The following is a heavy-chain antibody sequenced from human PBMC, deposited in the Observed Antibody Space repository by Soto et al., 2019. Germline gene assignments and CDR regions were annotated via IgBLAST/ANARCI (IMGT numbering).Heavy chain of an antibody. CDR3: ARGYHYYDSSGYDKWDAFDI. V-gene: IGHV3-21*01. CDR1: GFTFSSYS. J-gene: IGHJ3*02. D-gene: IGHD3-22*01. CDR2: ISSSSSYR. Sequence: EVQLVESGGGLVKPGGSLRLSCAASGFTFSSYSMNWVRQAPGKGLAWVSSISSSSSYRDYADSVKGRFTISRDNAKNSRYLHMNSLRAEGTAVYYCARGYHYYDSSGYDKWDAFDIWGQGTMVTVSS.